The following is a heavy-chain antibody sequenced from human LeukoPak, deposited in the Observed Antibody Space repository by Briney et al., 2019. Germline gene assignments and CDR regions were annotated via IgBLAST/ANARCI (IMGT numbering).Heavy chain of an antibody. CDR1: GGSIKSSTYY. Sequence: PSETLSLTCTVSGGSIKSSTYYWGWIRQPPGKGLEWIGSIYYSGSTYYNPSLKSRVTISVDTSKNQFSLKLSSVTAADTAVYYCARLHRPYYGSGSYLDYWGQGTLVTVSS. D-gene: IGHD3-10*01. J-gene: IGHJ4*02. CDR3: ARLHRPYYGSGSYLDY. CDR2: IYYSGST. V-gene: IGHV4-39*07.